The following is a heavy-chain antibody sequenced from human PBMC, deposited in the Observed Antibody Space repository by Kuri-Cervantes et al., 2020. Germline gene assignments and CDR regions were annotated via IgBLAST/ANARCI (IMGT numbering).Heavy chain of an antibody. CDR3: ARSIVTYYDFWSGYSRGSRGLDY. CDR1: GFTFSSYA. Sequence: GGSLRLSCAASGFTFSSYAMHWVRQAPGKGLEWVAVISYDGSNKYYADSVKGRFTISRDNSKSTLYLQMNSLRAEDTAVYYCARSIVTYYDFWSGYSRGSRGLDYWGQGTLVTVS. J-gene: IGHJ4*02. V-gene: IGHV3-30*01. D-gene: IGHD3-3*01. CDR2: ISYDGSNK.